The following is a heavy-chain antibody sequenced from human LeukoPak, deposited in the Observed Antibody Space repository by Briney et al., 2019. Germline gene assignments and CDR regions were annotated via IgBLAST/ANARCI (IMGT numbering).Heavy chain of an antibody. CDR3: ARVRYRLAETYIDY. CDR1: GYTFTDYY. J-gene: IGHJ4*02. V-gene: IGHV1-2*02. CDR2: INPNSGDT. D-gene: IGHD3-16*01. Sequence: ASVKVSCKASGYTFTDYYINWVRQAPGQGLEWMGWINPNSGDTNYAQKFQDRVTMTRDTSISTAYMELSRLRSDDTAVYYCARVRYRLAETYIDYWGQGTLVTVSS.